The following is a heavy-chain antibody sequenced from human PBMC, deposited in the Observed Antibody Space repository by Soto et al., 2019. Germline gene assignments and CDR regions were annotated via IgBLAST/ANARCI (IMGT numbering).Heavy chain of an antibody. CDR1: GFTFSSYW. D-gene: IGHD3-3*01. V-gene: IGHV3-74*01. Sequence: GGSLRLSCAASGFTFSSYWMHWVRQAPGKGLVWVSRINSDGSSTSYADSVKGRFTISRDNAKNTLYLQMNSLRAEDTAVYYCAREGLDFWSCLYYYYYGMDVWGQGTTVTVSS. J-gene: IGHJ6*02. CDR3: AREGLDFWSCLYYYYYGMDV. CDR2: INSDGSST.